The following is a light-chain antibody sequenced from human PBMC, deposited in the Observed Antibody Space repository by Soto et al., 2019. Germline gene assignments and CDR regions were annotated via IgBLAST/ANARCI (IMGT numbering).Light chain of an antibody. CDR1: SSNIGSNT. CDR3: AAWDDSLNGVV. CDR2: SNN. Sequence: QSVLTKPASASGTPGRRVTISCSGSSSNIGSNTVNWYQQLPGTAPKLLIYSNNQRPSGVPDRFSGSKSGTSASLAISGLQSEDEADYYCAAWDDSLNGVVFGGGTKVTVL. J-gene: IGLJ2*01. V-gene: IGLV1-44*01.